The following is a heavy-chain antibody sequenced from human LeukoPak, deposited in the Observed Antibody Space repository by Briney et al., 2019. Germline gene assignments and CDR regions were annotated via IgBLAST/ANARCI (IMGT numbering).Heavy chain of an antibody. Sequence: GGSLRLSCAASGFTFSSYSMNWVRQAPGKGLEWVSSISSSSSYIYYADSVKGRFTISRDNAENSLYLQMNSLRAEDTAVYYCASGIAAAGKDYWGQGTLVTVPS. D-gene: IGHD6-13*01. V-gene: IGHV3-21*01. J-gene: IGHJ4*02. CDR2: ISSSSSYI. CDR3: ASGIAAAGKDY. CDR1: GFTFSSYS.